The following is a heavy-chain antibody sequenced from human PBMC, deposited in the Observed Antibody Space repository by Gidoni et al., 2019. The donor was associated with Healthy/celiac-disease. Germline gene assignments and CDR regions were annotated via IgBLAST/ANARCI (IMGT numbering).Heavy chain of an antibody. V-gene: IGHV1-46*03. J-gene: IGHJ6*02. CDR2: INPSGGST. D-gene: IGHD3-22*01. Sequence: QVQLVQSGAEVKKTGASVKVSCKASGYTFTSYYMHWVRQAPGQGLEWMGIINPSGGSTSYAQKFQGRVTMTRDTSTSTVYMELSSLRSEDTAVYYCARHPRDSSGYLLLYYYGMDVWGQGTTVTVSS. CDR3: ARHPRDSSGYLLLYYYGMDV. CDR1: GYTFTSYY.